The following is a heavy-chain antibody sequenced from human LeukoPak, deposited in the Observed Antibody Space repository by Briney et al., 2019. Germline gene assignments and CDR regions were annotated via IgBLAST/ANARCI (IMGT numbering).Heavy chain of an antibody. J-gene: IGHJ3*02. CDR2: IKQDGSER. D-gene: IGHD3-22*01. Sequence: GGSLRLSCAASGFTFSNYWMSWVRQAPGKGLEWVANIKQDGSERLYVDPVKGRFTISRDNAKNSLYLQMNSLRVEDTAVFYCARDYYDSSGPVAFDIWGQGTMVTVSS. V-gene: IGHV3-7*01. CDR3: ARDYYDSSGPVAFDI. CDR1: GFTFSNYW.